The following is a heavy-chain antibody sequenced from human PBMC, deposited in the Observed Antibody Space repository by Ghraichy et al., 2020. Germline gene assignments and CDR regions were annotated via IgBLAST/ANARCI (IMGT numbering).Heavy chain of an antibody. J-gene: IGHJ2*01. D-gene: IGHD1-14*01. CDR3: VKDITSDGIWYIEL. Sequence: GGSLRLSCAASGFTFRSYAMSWVRLAPGKGLEWVSVIGGSGGSTDYVDSVKGRFTISRDNSKNTLYLQMNSLRAEDTAVYYCVKDITSDGIWYIELWGRGTLFSVSS. V-gene: IGHV3-23*01. CDR2: IGGSGGST. CDR1: GFTFRSYA.